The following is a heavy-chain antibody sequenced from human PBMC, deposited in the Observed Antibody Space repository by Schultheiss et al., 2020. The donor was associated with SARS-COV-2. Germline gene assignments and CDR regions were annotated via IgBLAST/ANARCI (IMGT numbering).Heavy chain of an antibody. J-gene: IGHJ6*02. CDR2: IDNSGSTT. CDR3: VRDKPRSTLFYFGLDV. CDR1: GFTFSDYY. V-gene: IGHV3-11*01. Sequence: GGSLRLSCGVTGFTFSDYYMRWIRQAPGKGLEWVSYIDNSGSTTLYAESVRGRFTISRDNAKNSMYLQMNSLRPEDTAVYYCVRDKPRSTLFYFGLDVWGQGTTVTVSS. D-gene: IGHD3-16*01.